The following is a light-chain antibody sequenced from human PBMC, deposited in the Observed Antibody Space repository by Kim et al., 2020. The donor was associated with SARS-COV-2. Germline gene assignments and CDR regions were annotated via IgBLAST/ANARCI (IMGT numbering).Light chain of an antibody. CDR3: QAWDNSTWV. CDR1: KLGDKY. CDR2: QYS. V-gene: IGLV3-1*01. Sequence: SYELTQPPSVSVSPGQTASITCSGDKLGDKYACWYQQKPGQSPVLVIYQYSKRPSGIPERFSGSNSGNTATLTISGTQAMDEADYYCQAWDNSTWVFGGGTKLTVL. J-gene: IGLJ3*02.